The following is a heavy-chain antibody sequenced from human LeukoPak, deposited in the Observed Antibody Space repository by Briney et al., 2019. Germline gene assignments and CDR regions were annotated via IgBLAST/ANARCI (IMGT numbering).Heavy chain of an antibody. V-gene: IGHV3-74*01. CDR3: ARERTSGWDAFDF. J-gene: IGHJ4*02. D-gene: IGHD6-19*01. CDR1: GFTFSSFW. Sequence: GGSLRLSCAASGFTFSSFWMHWVRRAPGKGLVWVSRINSVGSSTSYADSVKGRFTISRDNAKNTLYLQMNSLRAEDTAVYYCARERTSGWDAFDFWGQGTLVTVSS. CDR2: INSVGSST.